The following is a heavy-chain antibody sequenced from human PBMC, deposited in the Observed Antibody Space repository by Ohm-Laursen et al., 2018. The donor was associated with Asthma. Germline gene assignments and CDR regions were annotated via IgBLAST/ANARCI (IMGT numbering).Heavy chain of an antibody. CDR1: EITFSKAW. CDR3: ARIGPEWELPGREYSLHH. D-gene: IGHD1-26*01. V-gene: IGHV3-21*01. CDR2: ISTASSFI. Sequence: SLRLSCTASEITFSKAWMSWVRQAPGKGLEWVASISTASSFIYYADSVRGRFTTSRDNARNSVYLQMNSLRAEDTALYYCARIGPEWELPGREYSLHHWGEGTLVTVSS. J-gene: IGHJ1*01.